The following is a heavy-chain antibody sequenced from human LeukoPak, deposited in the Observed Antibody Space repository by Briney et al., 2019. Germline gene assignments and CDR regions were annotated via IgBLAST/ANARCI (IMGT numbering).Heavy chain of an antibody. D-gene: IGHD3-22*01. J-gene: IGHJ4*02. Sequence: PGWSLRLSCAASGFTFSSYAMHWVRQAPGKGLEWVAVISYDGSNKYYADSVKGRFTISRDNSKNTLYLQMNSLRAEDTAVYYCARGRTTMIVVVDYWGQGTLVTVSS. CDR2: ISYDGSNK. V-gene: IGHV3-30-3*01. CDR1: GFTFSSYA. CDR3: ARGRTTMIVVVDY.